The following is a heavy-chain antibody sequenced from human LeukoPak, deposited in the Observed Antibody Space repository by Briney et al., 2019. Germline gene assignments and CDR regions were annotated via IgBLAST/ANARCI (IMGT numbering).Heavy chain of an antibody. Sequence: GASVKVSCKASGYTFTGYYMHWLRQAPGQGLEWMGWISAYNGNTNYAQKLQGRVTMTTDTSTSTAYMELRSLRSDDTAVYYCAREMGGSSFDNWGKGTRVTVS. CDR3: AREMGGSSFDN. CDR1: GYTFTGYY. J-gene: IGHJ4*02. V-gene: IGHV1-18*04. CDR2: ISAYNGNT. D-gene: IGHD6-6*01.